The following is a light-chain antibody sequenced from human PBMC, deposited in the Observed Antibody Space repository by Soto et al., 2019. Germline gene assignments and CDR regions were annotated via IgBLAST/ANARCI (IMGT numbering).Light chain of an antibody. CDR3: RQSYSTPLT. J-gene: IGKJ4*01. CDR1: QSISTS. CDR2: AAS. Sequence: DIQMTQSPSSLSASVGDRITITCRASQSISTSLNWYQQKPGKPPKLLIYAASTLQSGVPSRFTGSGSGTDFTLTISSLQPEDFATYYWRQSYSTPLTFGGGTKVEIK. V-gene: IGKV1-39*01.